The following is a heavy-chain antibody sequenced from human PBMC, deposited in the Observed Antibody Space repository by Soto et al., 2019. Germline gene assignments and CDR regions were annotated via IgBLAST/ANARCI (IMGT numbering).Heavy chain of an antibody. CDR1: GFTFNTYS. J-gene: IGHJ4*02. CDR3: ARAGGTTVTGLWHFDS. Sequence: QVQLEESGGGVVQPGRSLRLSCEASGFTFNTYSMHWVRQPPGKGLEWLAAIWYDGTQKYYADSVKGRFIISRDNSKKTLSLELNRLRAEDPAVYYCARAGGTTVTGLWHFDSWGQGTLVTVSS. D-gene: IGHD4-17*01. V-gene: IGHV3-33*01. CDR2: IWYDGTQK.